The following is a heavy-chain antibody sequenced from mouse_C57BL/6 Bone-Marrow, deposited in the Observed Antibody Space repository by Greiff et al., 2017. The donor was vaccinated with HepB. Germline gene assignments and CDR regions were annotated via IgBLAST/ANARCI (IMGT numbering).Heavy chain of an antibody. CDR3: ARSGLRESMDY. D-gene: IGHD2-4*01. V-gene: IGHV1-72*01. CDR1: GYTFTSHR. CDR2: IDPESGGT. Sequence: QVQLQQPGAELAKPGASVKLSCKASGYTFTSHRMHWVKQRPGRGLEWIGRIDPESGGTKYNEKFKSKATLTVDQPSSTAYMGLSSLTSEDTAVYYCARSGLRESMDYWGQGTSVTVSS. J-gene: IGHJ4*01.